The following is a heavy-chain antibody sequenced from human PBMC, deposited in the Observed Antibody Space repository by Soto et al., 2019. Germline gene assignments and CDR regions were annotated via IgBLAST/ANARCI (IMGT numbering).Heavy chain of an antibody. V-gene: IGHV4-31*03. CDR2: IYYSGST. J-gene: IGHJ3*02. D-gene: IGHD4-17*01. Sequence: QVQLQESGPGLVKPSQTLSLTCTVSGGSISSGGYYWSWIRQHPGKVLAWIGYIYYSGSTYYNPSLKSRVTISVDTSKNQFSLKLGSVTAADTAVYYCARGPSTVVTPRHAFDIWGQGTMVTVSS. CDR1: GGSISSGGYY. CDR3: ARGPSTVVTPRHAFDI.